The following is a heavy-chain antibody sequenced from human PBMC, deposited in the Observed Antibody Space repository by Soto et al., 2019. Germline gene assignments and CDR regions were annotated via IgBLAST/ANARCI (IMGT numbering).Heavy chain of an antibody. V-gene: IGHV1-58*02. J-gene: IGHJ4*02. CDR2: IVVGSGNT. Sequence: SVKVSCKASGFTFTSSAMQWVRQARGQRLEWIGWIVVGSGNTNYAQKFQERVTITRDMSTSTAYMELSSLRSEDTAVYYCAAESFNYYYDSSGYLDYWGQGTLVTVSS. CDR1: GFTFTSSA. CDR3: AAESFNYYYDSSGYLDY. D-gene: IGHD3-22*01.